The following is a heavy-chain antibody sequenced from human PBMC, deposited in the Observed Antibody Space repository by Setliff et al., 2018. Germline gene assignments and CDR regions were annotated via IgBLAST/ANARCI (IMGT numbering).Heavy chain of an antibody. J-gene: IGHJ1*01. CDR3: AKEPYYYDSSGYYYGVGYFQH. Sequence: GGSLRLSCAASGFTFGDFAMTWVRQAPGKGLEWVSGIGGRGISTYYADSVKGRFIISRDNAKNSLYLQMNSLRAEDTAVYYCAKEPYYYDSSGYYYGVGYFQHWGQGTLVTVSS. CDR2: IGGRGIST. CDR1: GFTFGDFA. V-gene: IGHV3-23*01. D-gene: IGHD3-22*01.